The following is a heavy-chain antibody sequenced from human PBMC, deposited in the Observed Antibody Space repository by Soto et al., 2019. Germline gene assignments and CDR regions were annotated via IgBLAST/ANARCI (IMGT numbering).Heavy chain of an antibody. Sequence: EVQLVESGGGLVQPGGSLRLSCAASGFTFSSYSMNWVRQAPGKGLEWVSYISSSSSTIYYADSVKGRFTISRDNAKNPLYLQMNSLRAEDTAVYYCARGTQLWLPGDFPPRYYYYYMDVWGKGTTVTVSS. CDR2: ISSSSSTI. CDR3: ARGTQLWLPGDFPPRYYYYYMDV. V-gene: IGHV3-48*01. CDR1: GFTFSSYS. D-gene: IGHD5-18*01. J-gene: IGHJ6*03.